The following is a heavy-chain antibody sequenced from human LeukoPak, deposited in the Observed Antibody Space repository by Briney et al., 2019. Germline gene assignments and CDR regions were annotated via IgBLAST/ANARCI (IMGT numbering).Heavy chain of an antibody. J-gene: IGHJ4*02. D-gene: IGHD3-16*01. CDR3: ARDFWGAAFVFDY. CDR2: ITGSSSYI. Sequence: GGSLRLSCAASGFTFSTYYMNWVRQAPGKGLEWVSFITGSSSYIYYTDSVKGRFTISRDNAKNSLYLQMNSLRAEDTAVYYCARDFWGAAFVFDYWGQGTLVTVSS. CDR1: GFTFSTYY. V-gene: IGHV3-21*01.